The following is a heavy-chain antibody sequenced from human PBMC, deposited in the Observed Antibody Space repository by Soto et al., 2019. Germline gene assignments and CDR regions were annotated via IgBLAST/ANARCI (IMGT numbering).Heavy chain of an antibody. CDR2: IYHSGST. CDR1: GGSISSGGYS. Sequence: QLQLQESGSGLVKPSQTLSLTCAVSGGSISSGGYSWSWIRQPPGKGLEWIGYIYHSGSTYYNPSLKGPATIXVXRXXNPFSLNPSSVPAAVTAVYSCARRRGFPDDSGMDVWGQGTTVTVSS. CDR3: ARRRGFPDDSGMDV. J-gene: IGHJ6*02. D-gene: IGHD5-12*01. V-gene: IGHV4-30-2*01.